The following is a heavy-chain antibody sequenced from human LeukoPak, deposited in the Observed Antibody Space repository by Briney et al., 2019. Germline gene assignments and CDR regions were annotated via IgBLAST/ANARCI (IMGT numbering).Heavy chain of an antibody. V-gene: IGHV1-24*01. CDR3: ATDQKYTGECDY. D-gene: IGHD5-18*01. Sequence: GASVKVSCKVSGYTLTELSMHWVRQAPGKGLEWMGGFDPEDGETIYAQKFQGRVTMTEDTSTDTAYMELSSLRSEDTAVYYCATDQKYTGECDYWGQGTLVTVSS. CDR1: GYTLTELS. J-gene: IGHJ4*02. CDR2: FDPEDGET.